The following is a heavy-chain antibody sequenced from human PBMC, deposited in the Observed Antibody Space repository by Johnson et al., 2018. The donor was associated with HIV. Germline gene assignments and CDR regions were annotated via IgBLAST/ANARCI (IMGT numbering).Heavy chain of an antibody. V-gene: IGHV3-64*01. CDR2: ISSNGGST. J-gene: IGHJ3*01. D-gene: IGHD3-16*01. Sequence: VQLVESGGGLVQPGGSLRLSCAASGFTFSSYAMHWVRQAPGKGLEYVSAISSNGGSTYYANSVKGRFTISRDNSKNTLYLQMNSLRAEDSALYYCAKPPSMGADAFDVWGQGTMVTVSS. CDR3: AKPPSMGADAFDV. CDR1: GFTFSSYA.